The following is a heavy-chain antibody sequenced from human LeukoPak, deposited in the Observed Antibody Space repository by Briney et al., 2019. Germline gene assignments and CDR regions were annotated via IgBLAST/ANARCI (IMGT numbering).Heavy chain of an antibody. CDR1: GYTFIDYY. D-gene: IGHD4-17*01. CDR3: ARVVRYGDQFDF. CDR2: INPNSGGT. V-gene: IGHV1-2*02. Sequence: ASVKVSCKASGYTFIDYYIHWVRQAPGQGLEWMGRINPNSGGTYYAERFQGRVTMTRDTSITTADMELSGLRPDDTAVYFCARVVRYGDQFDFWGQGTLATVSS. J-gene: IGHJ4*02.